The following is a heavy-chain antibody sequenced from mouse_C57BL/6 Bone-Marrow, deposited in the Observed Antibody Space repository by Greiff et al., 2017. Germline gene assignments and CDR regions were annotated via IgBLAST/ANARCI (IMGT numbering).Heavy chain of an antibody. CDR1: GFTFSSYA. Sequence: EVMLVESGGGLVKPGGSLKLSCAASGFTFSSYAMSWVRQTPEKRLEWVATISDGGSYTYYPDNVKGRFTISRDNAKNNLYLQMSHLKSEDTAMYYCAREDDYDGDYAMDYWGQGTSGTVSS. V-gene: IGHV5-4*01. J-gene: IGHJ4*01. CDR3: AREDDYDGDYAMDY. CDR2: ISDGGSYT. D-gene: IGHD2-4*01.